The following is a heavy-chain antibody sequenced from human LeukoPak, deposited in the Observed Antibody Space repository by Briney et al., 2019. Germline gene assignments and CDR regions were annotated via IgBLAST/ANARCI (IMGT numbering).Heavy chain of an antibody. V-gene: IGHV6-1*01. Sequence: SQTLSLTCAISGDSVSSNSAAWNWIRQSPSRGLEWLGRTYYRSKWYNDYAVSAKSRITINPDTSKNQFSLQLNSVAPEDTAVYYCARPAYCSSTSCYARYYYMDVWGKGTTVTISS. J-gene: IGHJ6*03. CDR3: ARPAYCSSTSCYARYYYMDV. CDR2: TYYRSKWYN. CDR1: GDSVSSNSAA. D-gene: IGHD2-2*01.